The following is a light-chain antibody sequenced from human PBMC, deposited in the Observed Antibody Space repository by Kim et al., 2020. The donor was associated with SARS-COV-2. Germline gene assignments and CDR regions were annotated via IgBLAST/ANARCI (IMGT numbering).Light chain of an antibody. J-gene: IGLJ2*01. Sequence: QSALTQPRTVSGSPGQSVTISCTGTISDVGSYNYVSWYQQHEGKAPKLIMYDVTKRPSGVPDLFSGSKSGKTASLTISRLQAEDGGDYYCCSYPGSVVFGGGTLLSVL. V-gene: IGLV2-11*01. CDR1: ISDVGSYNY. CDR3: CSYPGSVV. CDR2: DVT.